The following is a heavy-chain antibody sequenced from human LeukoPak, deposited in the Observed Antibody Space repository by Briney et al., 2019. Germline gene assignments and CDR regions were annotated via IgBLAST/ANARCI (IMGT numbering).Heavy chain of an antibody. CDR1: GFTFSSYG. V-gene: IGHV3-30*03. CDR3: ARGPTNGQAFDY. D-gene: IGHD2-8*01. Sequence: PGGSLRLSCAASGFTFSSYGMHWVRQAPGKGLEWVAVISYDGSNKYYADSVKGRFTISRDNAKNSLYLQMDSLRAGDTAVYYCARGPTNGQAFDYWGQGTLVSVSS. CDR2: ISYDGSNK. J-gene: IGHJ4*02.